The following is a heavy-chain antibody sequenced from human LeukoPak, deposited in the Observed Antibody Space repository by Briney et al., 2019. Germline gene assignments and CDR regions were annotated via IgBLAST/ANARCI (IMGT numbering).Heavy chain of an antibody. CDR3: ARDFPDSNYGGRPYYFDY. V-gene: IGHV3-7*01. D-gene: IGHD4-11*01. Sequence: PGGSLRLSCAASRFTFSNYWMTWVRQAPGKGLEWVANIKQDGSEKYYVDSVKGRFTISRDNAKNSLYLQMNSLRAEDTAVYYCARDFPDSNYGGRPYYFDYWGQGTLVTVSS. J-gene: IGHJ4*02. CDR1: RFTFSNYW. CDR2: IKQDGSEK.